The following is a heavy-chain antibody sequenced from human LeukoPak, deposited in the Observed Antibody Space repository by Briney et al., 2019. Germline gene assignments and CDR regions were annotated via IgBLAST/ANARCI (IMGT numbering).Heavy chain of an antibody. Sequence: ASVKVSCTASGYTFTSYGISWVRQAPGQGLEWMGWISAYNGNTNYAQKLQGRVTMTTDTSTSTAYMELRSLRSDDTAVYYCARADYGGNSDDFDYWGQGTLVTVSS. V-gene: IGHV1-18*01. CDR3: ARADYGGNSDDFDY. J-gene: IGHJ4*02. D-gene: IGHD4-17*01. CDR1: GYTFTSYG. CDR2: ISAYNGNT.